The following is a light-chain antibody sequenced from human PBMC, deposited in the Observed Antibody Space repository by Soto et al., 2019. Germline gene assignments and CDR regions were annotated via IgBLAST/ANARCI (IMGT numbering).Light chain of an antibody. J-gene: IGLJ2*01. CDR3: QVWDSSSDHVV. CDR1: NIGSKS. CDR2: DDS. V-gene: IGLV3-21*02. Sequence: SYELTQPPSVSVAPGQTARITCGGNNIGSKSVHWYQQKPGQAPVLVVYDDSXRPXXXXERFSGSNXGNTATLTISRVEAXXXXXXYCQVWDSSSDHVVFGGGTKVTVL.